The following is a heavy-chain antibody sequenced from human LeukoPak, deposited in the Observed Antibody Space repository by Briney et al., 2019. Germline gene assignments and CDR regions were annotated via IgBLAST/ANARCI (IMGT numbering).Heavy chain of an antibody. J-gene: IGHJ6*02. Sequence: SSETLSLTCTVSGGSISSSSYYWGWIRQPPGKGLEWIGYVHHTGSADYNPSLKSRVTISLDMSKSQFSLKLTSATAADTAVYYCARDSWDYIAMDVWGPGTTVTVSS. V-gene: IGHV4-61*05. D-gene: IGHD4/OR15-4a*01. CDR3: ARDSWDYIAMDV. CDR1: GGSISSSSYY. CDR2: VHHTGSA.